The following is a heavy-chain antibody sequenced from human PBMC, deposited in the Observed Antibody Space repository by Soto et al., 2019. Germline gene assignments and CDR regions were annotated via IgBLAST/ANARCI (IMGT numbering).Heavy chain of an antibody. V-gene: IGHV1-18*01. CDR2: ISPYNGNT. CDR3: ARSPFTVVSAGLVPYFDS. CDR1: GYTFTSYG. J-gene: IGHJ4*02. D-gene: IGHD2-15*01. Sequence: ASVKVSCKTSGYTFTSYGLSWVRQAPGQGLEWMGWISPYNGNTKYAQKFQDTVTMTTDTSTRTVYMELRSLKTDDTAVYYCARSPFTVVSAGLVPYFDSWGQGTLVTVSS.